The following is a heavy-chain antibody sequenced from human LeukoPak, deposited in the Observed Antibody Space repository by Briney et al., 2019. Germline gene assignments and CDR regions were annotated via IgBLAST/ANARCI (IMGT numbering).Heavy chain of an antibody. V-gene: IGHV4-34*01. CDR3: ARQYSSGWLDY. CDR2: INHSGST. Sequence: SETLSLTCAVYGGSSSGYYWSWIRQPPGKGLEWIGEINHSGSTNYNPSLKSRVTISVDTSKNQFSLKLSSVTAADTAVYYCARQYSSGWLDYWGQGTLVTVSS. D-gene: IGHD6-19*01. J-gene: IGHJ4*02. CDR1: GGSSSGYY.